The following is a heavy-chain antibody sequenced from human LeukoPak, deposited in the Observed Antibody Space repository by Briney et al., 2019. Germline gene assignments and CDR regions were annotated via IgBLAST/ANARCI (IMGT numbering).Heavy chain of an antibody. J-gene: IGHJ4*02. Sequence: ASVKVSCKASGFTFNGYYIHFVRQAPAQGLEWMGWINPKSGGTKYAHDFQGRVIMTRDRPITTVYMELRSLRSDDAAVYYCARGASLTYYYDSSGFYSFDYWGQGSLVTVSS. CDR2: INPKSGGT. V-gene: IGHV1-2*07. D-gene: IGHD3-22*01. CDR3: ARGASLTYYYDSSGFYSFDY. CDR1: GFTFNGYY.